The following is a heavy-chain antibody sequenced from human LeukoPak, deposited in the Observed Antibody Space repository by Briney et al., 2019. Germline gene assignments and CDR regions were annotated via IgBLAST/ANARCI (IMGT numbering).Heavy chain of an antibody. J-gene: IGHJ6*02. Sequence: GGSLRLSCAASGFTFGTYAMGWVRQAPGKGLEWVSVIFPGGGTYYADSVKGRFIISRDNSKNALSLQMNSLRAEDTAVYYCEWFGGSFNGMDVWGQGTTVTVSS. CDR3: EWFGGSFNGMDV. CDR2: IFPGGGT. D-gene: IGHD3-10*01. V-gene: IGHV3-66*01. CDR1: GFTFGTYA.